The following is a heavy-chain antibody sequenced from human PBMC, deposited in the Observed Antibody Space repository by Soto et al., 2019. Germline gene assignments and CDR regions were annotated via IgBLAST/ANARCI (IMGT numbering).Heavy chain of an antibody. J-gene: IGHJ6*02. CDR1: GFTFSSYA. CDR2: ISGSGGNT. V-gene: IGHV3-23*01. Sequence: EVQLLESGGDLVQPGGSLRLSCAASGFTFSSYAMNWVRQAPGKGLEWVSAISGSGGNTFYADYVKGRFTISRDTSKNTLFLQMHSLRAEDTAIYYCAMLNSGSYSYHGMDVWGQGTTVTVSS. D-gene: IGHD1-26*01. CDR3: AMLNSGSYSYHGMDV.